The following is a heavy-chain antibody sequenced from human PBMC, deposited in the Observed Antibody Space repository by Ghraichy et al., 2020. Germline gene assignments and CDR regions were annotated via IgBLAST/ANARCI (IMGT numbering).Heavy chain of an antibody. Sequence: GGSLRLSCVGSGFSFSGYSMNWVRQSPGKGLEWVSYFTSSSRTKSYADSVKGRFTISRDNAQNSLYLQMNSLRDEDTAVYYCARGSRVVRFYYYDGMDVWGQGTTVTVSS. CDR3: ARGSRVVRFYYYDGMDV. J-gene: IGHJ6*02. CDR1: GFSFSGYS. V-gene: IGHV3-48*02. CDR2: FTSSSRTK. D-gene: IGHD4-23*01.